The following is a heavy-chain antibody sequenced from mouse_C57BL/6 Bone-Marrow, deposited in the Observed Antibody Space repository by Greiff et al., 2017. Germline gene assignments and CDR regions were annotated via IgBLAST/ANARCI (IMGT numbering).Heavy chain of an antibody. J-gene: IGHJ3*01. CDR2: LDPSDSYT. CDR3: AGGTAQATDWFAY. CDR1: GYTFTSYW. V-gene: IGHV1-59*01. D-gene: IGHD3-2*02. Sequence: VQLQQSGAELVRPGTSVKLSCKASGYTFTSYWMHWVKQRPGQGLEWIGVLDPSDSYTNYNQKFKGKATLTVDTSSSTAYMQLSSLTSEDSAVYYCAGGTAQATDWFAYWGQGTLVTVSA.